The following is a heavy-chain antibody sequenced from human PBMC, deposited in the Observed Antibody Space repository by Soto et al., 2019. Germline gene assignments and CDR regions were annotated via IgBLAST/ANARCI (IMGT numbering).Heavy chain of an antibody. CDR3: ARDRKYYDILTGYYTADRFDP. J-gene: IGHJ5*02. CDR2: ISAYNGNT. V-gene: IGHV1-18*01. D-gene: IGHD3-9*01. Sequence: ASVKVSCKASGYTFTSYGISWVRQAPGQGLEWMGWISAYNGNTNYAQKPQGRVTMTTDTSTSTAYMELRSLRSDDTAVYYCARDRKYYDILTGYYTADRFDPWGQGTLVTVSS. CDR1: GYTFTSYG.